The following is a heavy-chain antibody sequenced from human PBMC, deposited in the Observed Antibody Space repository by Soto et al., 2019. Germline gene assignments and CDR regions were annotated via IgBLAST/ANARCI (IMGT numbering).Heavy chain of an antibody. CDR1: GGTISIGGYS. CDR2: IYHSGST. Sequence: SLXCAVSGGTISIGGYSWSCIRQPPGKGLEWIGYIYHSGSTYYNPSLKSRVTISVDRSKNQFSLKLSSVTAADTAVYYCARGSIAAADNWFDPWGQGTLVTVSS. CDR3: ARGSIAAADNWFDP. V-gene: IGHV4-30-2*01. J-gene: IGHJ5*02. D-gene: IGHD6-13*01.